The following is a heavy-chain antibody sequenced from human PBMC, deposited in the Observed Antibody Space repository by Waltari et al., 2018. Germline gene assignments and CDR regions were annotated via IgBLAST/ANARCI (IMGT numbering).Heavy chain of an antibody. D-gene: IGHD3-3*01. V-gene: IGHV4-31*03. CDR3: ARSGTYYDFWSGYFDY. CDR2: IYYSGST. Sequence: QVQLQESGPGLVKPSQTLSLTCPFSCGSISSGCYYWSWYPQPPGKGLEWIGYIYYSGSTYYNPSLKSRVTIAVETSKNQFSLKLSSVTAADTAVYYCARSGTYYDFWSGYFDYWGQGTLVTVSS. J-gene: IGHJ4*02. CDR1: CGSISSGCYY.